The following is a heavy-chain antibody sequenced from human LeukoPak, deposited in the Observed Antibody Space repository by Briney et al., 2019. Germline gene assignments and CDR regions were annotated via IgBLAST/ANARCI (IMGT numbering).Heavy chain of an antibody. Sequence: PSETLSLTCTVSGGSISSYYWSWIRQPPGKGLEWIGYIYYSGSTNYNPSLKSRVTISVDTSKNQFSLKLSSVTAADTAVYYCARVNGYSYGAGYFDYWGQGTLVTVSS. J-gene: IGHJ4*02. CDR2: IYYSGST. V-gene: IGHV4-59*12. CDR3: ARVNGYSYGAGYFDY. D-gene: IGHD5-18*01. CDR1: GGSISSYY.